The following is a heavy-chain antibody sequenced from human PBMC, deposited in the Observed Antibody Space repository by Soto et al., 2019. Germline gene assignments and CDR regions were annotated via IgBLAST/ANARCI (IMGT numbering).Heavy chain of an antibody. D-gene: IGHD3-10*01. V-gene: IGHV2-70*11. CDR2: IDWDDDK. J-gene: IGHJ6*03. CDR1: GFSLNTRGMC. CDR3: ARSRRSGYYYYMDV. Sequence: SGPTLVNPTQTLTLTCTFSGFSLNTRGMCVSWIRQPPGKALQWLARIDWDDDKYYSTSLKTRLTISKDTSKNQVVLTMTNMDPVDTATCYCARSRRSGYYYYMDVWGKGTTVTV.